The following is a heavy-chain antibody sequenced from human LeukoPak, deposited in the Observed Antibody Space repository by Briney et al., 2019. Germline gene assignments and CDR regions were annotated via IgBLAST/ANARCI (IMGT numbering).Heavy chain of an antibody. V-gene: IGHV3-74*01. Sequence: PGGSLRLSCAASGFTFSSYWMHWVRQAPGKGLVWVTSINSDGSSTSYADSVKGRFTISRDNAKNSLYLQMNSLRAEDTALYYCARGGPSGRTTYYYDYYYMDVWGKGTTVTVSS. CDR3: ARGGPSGRTTYYYDYYYMDV. D-gene: IGHD1-14*01. CDR2: INSDGSST. J-gene: IGHJ6*03. CDR1: GFTFSSYW.